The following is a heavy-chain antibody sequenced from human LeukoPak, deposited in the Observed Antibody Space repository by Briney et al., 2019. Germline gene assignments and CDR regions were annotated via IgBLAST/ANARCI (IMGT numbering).Heavy chain of an antibody. CDR2: ISSSSSYI. D-gene: IGHD2-8*01. CDR1: GFTFSSYS. J-gene: IGHJ4*02. V-gene: IGHV3-21*01. CDR3: ARDLGEVYYFGY. Sequence: GGSLRLSCAASGFTFSSYSMDWVRQAPGKGLEWVSSISSSSSYIYYADSVKGRFTISRDNAKNSLYLQMNSLRAEDTAVYYCARDLGEVYYFGYWGQGTLVTVSS.